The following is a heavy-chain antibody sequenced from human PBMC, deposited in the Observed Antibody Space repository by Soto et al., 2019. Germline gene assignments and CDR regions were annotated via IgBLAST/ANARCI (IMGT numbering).Heavy chain of an antibody. CDR3: ARATYCSYGTCLLEQ. J-gene: IGHJ4*02. CDR1: GFTVSTSY. V-gene: IGHV3-53*01. CDR2: IYSGGST. Sequence: GGSLRLSCAASGFTVSTSYMSWVRQAPGKGLEWVSVIYSGGSTYYADSVKGRFTISRDNSKNTLFLQMNSLRAEDTSVYYCARATYCSYGTCLLEQWGQGTLVTVSS. D-gene: IGHD2-15*01.